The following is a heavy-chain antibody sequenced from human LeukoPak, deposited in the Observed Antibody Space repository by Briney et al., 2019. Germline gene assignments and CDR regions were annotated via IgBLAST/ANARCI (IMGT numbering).Heavy chain of an antibody. J-gene: IGHJ4*02. Sequence: PGGSLRLSCAASGFTFSSYGMHWVRQAPGKGLEWMAVIWYDGSNKVYADSVKGRFTISRDNSKNTLYLQMNSLGAEDTAVYYCPRDRGTTSVDYWGQGTLVTVSS. D-gene: IGHD2-2*01. CDR1: GFTFSSYG. V-gene: IGHV3-33*01. CDR3: PRDRGTTSVDY. CDR2: IWYDGSNK.